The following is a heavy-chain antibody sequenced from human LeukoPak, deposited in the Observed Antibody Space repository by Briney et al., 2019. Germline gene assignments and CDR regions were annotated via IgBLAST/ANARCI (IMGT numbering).Heavy chain of an antibody. D-gene: IGHD1-26*01. V-gene: IGHV4-30-4*01. CDR1: GGSISSGDYY. J-gene: IGHJ4*02. CDR2: IYYSGST. CDR3: AREGNSGSYYWNY. Sequence: SETLSLTCTVSGGSISSGDYYWSWIRQPPGKGLEWIGYIYYSGSTYYNPSLKSRVTISVDTSKNQFSLKLSSVTAADTAVYYCAREGNSGSYYWNYWGQGTLVTVSS.